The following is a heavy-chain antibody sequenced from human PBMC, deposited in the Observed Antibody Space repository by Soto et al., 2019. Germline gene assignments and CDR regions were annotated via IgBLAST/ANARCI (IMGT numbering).Heavy chain of an antibody. J-gene: IGHJ5*02. CDR3: ARPFGTSGWYDL. V-gene: IGHV5-51*01. D-gene: IGHD2-2*01. Sequence: GESLKISCKGSGYSFTTYWIAWVRQMPGKGLECMGIIYPGDSDTRYSPSFQGQVTISADKSINTAYPQWSSLKASDSAIYYCARPFGTSGWYDLWGQRTLVTVSS. CDR1: GYSFTTYW. CDR2: IYPGDSDT.